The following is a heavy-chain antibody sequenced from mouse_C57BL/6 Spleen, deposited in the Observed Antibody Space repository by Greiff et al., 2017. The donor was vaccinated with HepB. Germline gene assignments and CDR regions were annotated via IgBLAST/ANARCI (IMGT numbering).Heavy chain of an antibody. CDR1: GYTFTSYW. D-gene: IGHD2-1*01. V-gene: IGHV1-50*01. CDR2: IDPSDSYT. J-gene: IGHJ4*01. Sequence: VQLKQPGAELVKPGASVKLSCKASGYTFTSYWMQWVKQRPGQGLEWIGEIDPSDSYTNYNQKFKGKATLTVDTSSSTAYMQLSSLTSEDSAVYNCASGNHSPYYAMDYWGQGTSVTVSS. CDR3: ASGNHSPYYAMDY.